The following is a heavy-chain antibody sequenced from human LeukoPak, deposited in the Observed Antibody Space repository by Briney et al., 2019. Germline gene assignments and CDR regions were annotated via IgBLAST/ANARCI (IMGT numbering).Heavy chain of an antibody. D-gene: IGHD2-15*01. CDR1: GGSFSGYY. CDR3: ARLKGHCSGGSCYSGYYYYYMDV. V-gene: IGHV4-34*01. CDR2: INHSGST. Sequence: SETLSLTCSVYGGSFSGYYWSWIRQPPGKGLEWRGEINHSGSTNYNPSLKSRVTISVDTSKNQFSLKLSSVTTADTAVYYCARLKGHCSGGSCYSGYYYYYMDVWGKGTTVTVSS. J-gene: IGHJ6*03.